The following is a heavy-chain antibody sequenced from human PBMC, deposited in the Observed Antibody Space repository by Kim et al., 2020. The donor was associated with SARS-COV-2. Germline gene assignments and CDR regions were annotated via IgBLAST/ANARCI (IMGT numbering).Heavy chain of an antibody. Sequence: QKCQGRVTMTEDTSTDTAYMELSSLRSEDTAVYYCATAGYSSSWQLLFDYWGQGTLVTVSS. D-gene: IGHD6-13*01. V-gene: IGHV1-24*01. CDR3: ATAGYSSSWQLLFDY. J-gene: IGHJ4*02.